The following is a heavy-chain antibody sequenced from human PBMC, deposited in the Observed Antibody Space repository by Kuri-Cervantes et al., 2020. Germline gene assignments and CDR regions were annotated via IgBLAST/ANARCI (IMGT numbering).Heavy chain of an antibody. CDR2: ISFYGSNK. Sequence: SLKFCCAATGFTFSSYAMHWVRPAPGKGLEWVAVISFYGSNKYYTDSVKGQFTISRDNSKTTLYLQMNSRRAEYAALYYCARESQYYYGMDVWGQGTTVTVSS. J-gene: IGHJ6*02. CDR3: ARESQYYYGMDV. V-gene: IGHV3-30-3*01. CDR1: GFTFSSYA.